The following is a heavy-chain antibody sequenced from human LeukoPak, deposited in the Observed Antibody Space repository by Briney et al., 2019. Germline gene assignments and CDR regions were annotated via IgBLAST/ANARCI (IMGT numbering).Heavy chain of an antibody. J-gene: IGHJ4*02. CDR2: INPSGGST. D-gene: IGHD6-19*01. CDR3: AAAILGSGWSGGFDY. Sequence: ASVKVSCKASGYTFTSYYMHWVRQAPGQGLEWMGIINPSGGSTSYAQKFQGRVTMTRDTSTSTVYMELSSLRSEDTAVYYCAAAILGSGWSGGFDYWGQGTLVTVSS. CDR1: GYTFTSYY. V-gene: IGHV1-46*01.